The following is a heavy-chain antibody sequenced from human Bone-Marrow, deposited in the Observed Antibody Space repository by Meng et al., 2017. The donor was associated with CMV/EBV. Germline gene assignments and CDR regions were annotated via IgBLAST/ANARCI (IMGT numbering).Heavy chain of an antibody. V-gene: IGHV4-39*07. Sequence: SETLSLTCTVSGGSISSSSYYWSWIRRPPGKGLEWIGEINHSGSTNYNPSLKSRVTISVDTSKNQFSLKLSSVTAADTAVYYCARGVGHGYDFAFDPWGQGTLVTVSS. J-gene: IGHJ5*02. D-gene: IGHD5-12*01. CDR3: ARGVGHGYDFAFDP. CDR1: GGSISSSSYY. CDR2: INHSGST.